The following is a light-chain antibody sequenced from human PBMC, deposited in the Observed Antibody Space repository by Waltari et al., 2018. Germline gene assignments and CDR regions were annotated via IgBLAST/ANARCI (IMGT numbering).Light chain of an antibody. V-gene: IGKV4-1*01. Sequence: DVQMTQSPDSLAVSLGERATINCKSSQRVLYSSHNKDYLAWYQQKPGQPPKLLIYWASTRESGVPDRFSGSGSGTDFTLTISSLQAEDVAVYYCQQYYSTPLTFGGGTKVEIK. CDR1: QRVLYSSHNKDY. CDR3: QQYYSTPLT. J-gene: IGKJ4*01. CDR2: WAS.